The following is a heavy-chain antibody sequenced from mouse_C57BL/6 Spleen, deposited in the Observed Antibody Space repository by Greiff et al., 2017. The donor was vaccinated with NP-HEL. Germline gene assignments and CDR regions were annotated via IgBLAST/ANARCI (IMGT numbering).Heavy chain of an antibody. D-gene: IGHD2-12*01. CDR3: ARSSPIVTTDAMDY. J-gene: IGHJ4*01. V-gene: IGHV1-69*01. Sequence: QVQLQQPGAELVMPGASVKLSCKASGYTFTSYWMHWVKQRPGQGLEWIGEIDPSDSYTNYNQKFKGKSTLTVDKSSSTAYMQLSSLTSEDSAVYYCARSSPIVTTDAMDYWGQGTSVTVSA. CDR2: IDPSDSYT. CDR1: GYTFTSYW.